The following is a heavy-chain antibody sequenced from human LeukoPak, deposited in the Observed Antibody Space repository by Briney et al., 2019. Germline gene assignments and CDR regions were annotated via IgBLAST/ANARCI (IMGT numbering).Heavy chain of an antibody. CDR2: ISAYRGNT. D-gene: IGHD6-13*01. J-gene: IGHJ4*02. Sequence: ASVKVSCKASGYTFSNYGISWVRQAPGQGLEWMGWISAYRGNTNYAQKFQGRLTMTTETSTSTAYMELRSLRSDDTAVYFCARVSSYSSSWYYWGQGTLVTVSS. V-gene: IGHV1-18*01. CDR3: ARVSSYSSSWYY. CDR1: GYTFSNYG.